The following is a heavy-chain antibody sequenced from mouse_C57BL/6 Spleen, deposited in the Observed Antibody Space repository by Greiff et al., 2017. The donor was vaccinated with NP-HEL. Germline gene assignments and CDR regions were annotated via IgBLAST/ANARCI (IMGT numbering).Heavy chain of an antibody. J-gene: IGHJ2*01. CDR3: TTGGLRRLDY. V-gene: IGHV14-1*01. CDR2: IDPEDGDT. Sequence: VQLQQSGAELVRPGASVKLSCTASGFNIKDYSMHWVQQRHEQGLEWIGRIDPEDGDTEYAPKFQGKATMTADTSSNTAYLQLSSLTSEDTAVYYCTTGGLRRLDYWGQGTTLTVSS. D-gene: IGHD1-2*01. CDR1: GFNIKDYS.